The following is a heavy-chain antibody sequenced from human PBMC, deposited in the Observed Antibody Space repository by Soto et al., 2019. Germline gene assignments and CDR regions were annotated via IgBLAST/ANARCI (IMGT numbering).Heavy chain of an antibody. CDR1: GFTFSSYW. V-gene: IGHV3-7*01. Sequence: EVQLVESGGGLVQPGGSLRLSCAASGFTFSSYWMSWARQAPGKGLEWVANIKQDGSEKYYVDSVKGRFTISRDNAKNSLYLQMNSLRAEDTAVYYCARVGVGRFAVPAAWYFDLWGRGTLVTVSS. D-gene: IGHD3-3*01. CDR2: IKQDGSEK. CDR3: ARVGVGRFAVPAAWYFDL. J-gene: IGHJ2*01.